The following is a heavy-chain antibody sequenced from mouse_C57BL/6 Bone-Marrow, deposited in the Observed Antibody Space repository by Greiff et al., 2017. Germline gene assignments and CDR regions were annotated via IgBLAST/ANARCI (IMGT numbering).Heavy chain of an antibody. V-gene: IGHV1-59*01. J-gene: IGHJ3*01. Sequence: QVQLQQPGAELVRPGTSVKLSCKASGYTFTSYWMHWVKQRPGQGLEWIGVIDPSDSYTNYNQKFKGKATLTVDTSSSTAYMQLSILTSEDSAVYYCAREDGYYLAYWGQGTLVTVSA. CDR3: AREDGYYLAY. CDR1: GYTFTSYW. D-gene: IGHD2-3*01. CDR2: IDPSDSYT.